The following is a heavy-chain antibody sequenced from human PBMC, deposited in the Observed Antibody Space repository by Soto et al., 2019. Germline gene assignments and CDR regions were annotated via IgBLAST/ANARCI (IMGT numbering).Heavy chain of an antibody. CDR1: GYSFTSYW. CDR3: VRPSRPDYYGSGSYYKSYYYYGMDV. V-gene: IGHV5-51*01. J-gene: IGHJ6*02. D-gene: IGHD3-10*01. Sequence: PGESLKISCKGSGYSFTSYWIGWVRQMPGKGLEWMGIIYPGDSDTRYSPSFQGQVTISADKSISTAYLQWSSLKASDTAMYYCVRPSRPDYYGSGSYYKSYYYYGMDVWGQGTTVTVS. CDR2: IYPGDSDT.